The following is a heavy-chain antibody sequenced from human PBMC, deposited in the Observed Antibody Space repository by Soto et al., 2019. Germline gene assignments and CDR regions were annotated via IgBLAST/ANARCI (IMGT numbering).Heavy chain of an antibody. V-gene: IGHV3-23*01. Sequence: GGSLRLSCEASGFIFSTTDMSWVRQAPGKGLEWVSTIYGDGRTTYYADSVRGRFSTSRDNSKNMVYLQMDSLRVDDTAIYYCVKNSGWFNSWGQGXLVTVYS. CDR3: VKNSGWFNS. CDR2: IYGDGRTT. J-gene: IGHJ5*01. D-gene: IGHD3-10*01. CDR1: GFIFSTTD.